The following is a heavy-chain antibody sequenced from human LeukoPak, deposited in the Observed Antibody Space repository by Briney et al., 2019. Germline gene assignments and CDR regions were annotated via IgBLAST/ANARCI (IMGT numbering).Heavy chain of an antibody. Sequence: ASVKVSCKASGYTFTSYDINWVRQATGQGLEWMGWMNPNSGNTGYAQKFQVRVTITRNTSISTAYMELSSLRSEDTAVYYCAVEYSGSQGAFDIWGQGTMVTVST. V-gene: IGHV1-8*03. CDR2: MNPNSGNT. CDR1: GYTFTSYD. CDR3: AVEYSGSQGAFDI. D-gene: IGHD1-26*01. J-gene: IGHJ3*02.